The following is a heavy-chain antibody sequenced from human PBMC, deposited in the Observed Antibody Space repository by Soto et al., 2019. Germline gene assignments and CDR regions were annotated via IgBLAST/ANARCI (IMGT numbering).Heavy chain of an antibody. CDR2: ISYDGSNK. Sequence: QVQLVESGGGVVQPGRSLRLSCAASGFTFSSYGMHWVRQAPGKGLEWVAVISYDGSNKYYADSVKGRFTISRDNSKNTLYLQMNSRRAEDPTVYYCAKGPAIVLVPAAMTYYYGMDVWGQGTTVTVSS. V-gene: IGHV3-30*18. D-gene: IGHD2-2*01. CDR3: AKGPAIVLVPAAMTYYYGMDV. J-gene: IGHJ6*02. CDR1: GFTFSSYG.